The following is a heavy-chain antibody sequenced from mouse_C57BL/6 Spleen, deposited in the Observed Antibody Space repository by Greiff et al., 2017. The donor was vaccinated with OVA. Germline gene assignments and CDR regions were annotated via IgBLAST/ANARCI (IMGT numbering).Heavy chain of an antibody. D-gene: IGHD3-2*02. CDR3: ARESSGYRYAMDY. J-gene: IGHJ4*01. CDR1: GYTFTSYW. CDR2: IDPSDSET. V-gene: IGHV1-52*01. Sequence: QVQLQQPGAELVRPGSSVKLSCKASGYTFTSYWMHWVKQRPIQGLEWIGNIDPSDSETHYNQKFKDKATLTVDKSSSTAYMQRSSLTSEDSAVYYCARESSGYRYAMDYWGQGTSVTVSS.